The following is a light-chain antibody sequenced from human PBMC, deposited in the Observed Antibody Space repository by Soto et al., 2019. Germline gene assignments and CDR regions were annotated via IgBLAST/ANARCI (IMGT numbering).Light chain of an antibody. CDR1: QSISSW. J-gene: IGKJ1*01. V-gene: IGKV1-6*01. Sequence: IHPAQFSSSLVAPLGDSVTNTWRASQSISSWLAWYQQKPGKAPKLLIYAASSLQSGVPSRFSGSGSGTHFTLTISSLQPEDFATYYCLQDYSYPQTFGQGTKVDI. CDR2: AAS. CDR3: LQDYSYPQT.